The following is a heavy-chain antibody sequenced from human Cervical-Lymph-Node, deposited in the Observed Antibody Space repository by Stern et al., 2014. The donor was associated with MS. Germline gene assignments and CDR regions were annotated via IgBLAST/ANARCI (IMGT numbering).Heavy chain of an antibody. D-gene: IGHD1-26*01. CDR3: ARWGVGATEA. V-gene: IGHV1-18*04. CDR1: GYTFTSYG. J-gene: IGHJ4*02. CDR2: IRAYNGHT. Sequence: QVQLVQSGVEVKKPGASVKISCQASGYTFTSYGISWVRQSLGQGLEWMGWIRAYNGHTNYAQKLQCRVTMATDTSTSTAYMELRSLRSDDTAVYYCARWGVGATEAWGQGTLVTASS.